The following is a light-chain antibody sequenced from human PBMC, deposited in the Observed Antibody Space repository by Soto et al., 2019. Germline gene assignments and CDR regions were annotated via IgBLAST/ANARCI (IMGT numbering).Light chain of an antibody. V-gene: IGLV1-47*02. CDR2: SNA. Sequence: QSVLTQPPSASGTPGQRVTISCSGSSSNIGTNFVYWYQQLPGTAPKLLTFSNAQRPSGVPDRFSGSRSGTSASLAISGLRSEDEADYYCAAWDDSLSGWVFGGGTKVTVL. J-gene: IGLJ3*02. CDR1: SSNIGTNF. CDR3: AAWDDSLSGWV.